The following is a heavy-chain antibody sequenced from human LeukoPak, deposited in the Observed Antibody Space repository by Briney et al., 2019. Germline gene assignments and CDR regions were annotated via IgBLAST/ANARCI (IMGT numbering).Heavy chain of an antibody. CDR1: GYTLTELS. J-gene: IGHJ5*02. Sequence: ASVKVSCKVSGYTLTELSMHWVRQAPGKGLEWMGGFDPGDGETIYAQKFQGRVTMTEDTSTDTAYMELSSLRSEDTAVYYCATAPADIVLMDRWYNWFDPWGQGTLVTVSS. D-gene: IGHD2-8*01. CDR3: ATAPADIVLMDRWYNWFDP. V-gene: IGHV1-24*01. CDR2: FDPGDGET.